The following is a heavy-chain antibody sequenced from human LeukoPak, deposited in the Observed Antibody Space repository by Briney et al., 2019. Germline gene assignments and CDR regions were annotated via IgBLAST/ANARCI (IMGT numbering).Heavy chain of an antibody. CDR1: GGSFSGYY. CDR2: INHSGST. CDR3: ARLLIPNYYFDY. V-gene: IGHV4-34*01. D-gene: IGHD1-7*01. J-gene: IGHJ4*02. Sequence: PAETLSLTCAVYGGSFSGYYWSWIRQPPGKGLEWIGEINHSGSTNYNPSLKSRVTISVDTSKNQFSLKLSSVTAADTAVYYCARLLIPNYYFDYWGRGTLVTVSS.